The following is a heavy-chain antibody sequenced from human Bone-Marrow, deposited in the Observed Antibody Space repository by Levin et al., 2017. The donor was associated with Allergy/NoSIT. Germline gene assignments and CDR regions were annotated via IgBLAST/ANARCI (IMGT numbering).Heavy chain of an antibody. J-gene: IGHJ5*02. D-gene: IGHD3-10*01. V-gene: IGHV4-31*03. CDR1: GGSISSGGYY. CDR2: IYYSGST. Sequence: SETLSLTCTVSGGSISSGGYYWSWIRQLPGTGLEWIGYIYYSGSTDYNPSLKSRATISVDTSKNQFSLKLSCVTAADTAVYFCARDGRDYYASGSYRWWFDPWGQGILVTVSS. CDR3: ARDGRDYYASGSYRWWFDP.